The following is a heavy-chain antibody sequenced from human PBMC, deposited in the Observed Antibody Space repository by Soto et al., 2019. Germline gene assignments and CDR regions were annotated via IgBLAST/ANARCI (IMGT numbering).Heavy chain of an antibody. CDR1: GGSFSGYY. Sequence: QVQLQQWCAGLLKPSETLSLTCAVYGGSFSGYYWSWIRQPPGNGLEWIGEINHSGSTNYNPCLKSRVTISVETSKHQFSLKLSSVTAADTAVYYCARGYSLGVTGTLSPGFDYWGQGTLVTVSS. V-gene: IGHV4-34*01. CDR3: ARGYSLGVTGTLSPGFDY. CDR2: INHSGST. J-gene: IGHJ4*02. D-gene: IGHD1-20*01.